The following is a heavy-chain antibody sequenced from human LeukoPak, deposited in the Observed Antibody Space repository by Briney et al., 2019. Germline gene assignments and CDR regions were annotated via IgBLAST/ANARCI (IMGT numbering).Heavy chain of an antibody. CDR3: ARDVHGDYGSGWFDP. J-gene: IGHJ5*02. Sequence: SVKVSCKTSGGTFNNSAISWVRQAPGQGLEWLGGIMPLFRTAGYAQKFQGRVTITKDESTRTVYLELTSLTSDDTAVYYCARDVHGDYGSGWFDPWGQGTLVSVSS. V-gene: IGHV1-69*05. CDR2: IMPLFRTA. D-gene: IGHD4-17*01. CDR1: GGTFNNSA.